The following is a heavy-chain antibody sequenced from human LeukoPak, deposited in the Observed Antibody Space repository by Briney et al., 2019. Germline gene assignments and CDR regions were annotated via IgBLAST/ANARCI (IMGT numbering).Heavy chain of an antibody. J-gene: IGHJ4*02. Sequence: PSQTLSLTCTVSGDSISYTNYYWGWIRQPPGKGLERIGRIYYSGRNYHKPSLKSRVTISVDTSKNQFSLKLTSVSAADTAVYYCASFPAYDSSGYYYVDYWGQGTLVTVSS. CDR2: IYYSGRN. CDR1: GDSISYTNYY. D-gene: IGHD3-22*01. V-gene: IGHV4-39*01. CDR3: ASFPAYDSSGYYYVDY.